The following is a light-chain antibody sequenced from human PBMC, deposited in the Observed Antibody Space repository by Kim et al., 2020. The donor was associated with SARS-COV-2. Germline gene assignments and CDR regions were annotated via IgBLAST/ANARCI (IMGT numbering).Light chain of an antibody. CDR2: DVK. J-gene: IGLJ1*01. V-gene: IGLV2-14*04. CDR3: SSYTSTNTFV. Sequence: YHNVSRYQQHPGKAPKRMIYDVKERPSGVSNRFSGSKSGNSVSLTISGLQAKDEADYYCSSYTSTNTFVFGTGTKVTVL. CDR1: YHN.